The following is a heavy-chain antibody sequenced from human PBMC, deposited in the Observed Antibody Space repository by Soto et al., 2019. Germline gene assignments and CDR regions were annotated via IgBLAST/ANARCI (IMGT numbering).Heavy chain of an antibody. CDR3: ARGRGYSGDDHYYYFGMDV. CDR1: GGTFNNYP. Sequence: SVKVSCKASGGTFNNYPITWVRQAPGEGLEWMGGSIPIFGTANYAQKFQGRVTISVDESTSTAYMELSSLRSEDTAVYYCARGRGYSGDDHYYYFGMDVWGQGTTVTVSS. D-gene: IGHD5-12*01. J-gene: IGHJ6*02. CDR2: SIPIFGTA. V-gene: IGHV1-69*13.